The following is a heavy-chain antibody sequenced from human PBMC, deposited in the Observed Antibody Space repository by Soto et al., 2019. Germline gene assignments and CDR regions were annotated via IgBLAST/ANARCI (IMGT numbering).Heavy chain of an antibody. V-gene: IGHV3-7*03. Sequence: GGSLRLSCAASGFTFSSYWMSWVRQAPGKGLEWVANIKQDGSEKYYVDSVKGRFTISRDNAKNSLYLQMNSLRADDTAVYYCARAGYAPYYYYGMDVWGQGTTVTVSS. CDR3: ARAGYAPYYYYGMDV. J-gene: IGHJ6*02. CDR2: IKQDGSEK. CDR1: GFTFSSYW. D-gene: IGHD1-1*01.